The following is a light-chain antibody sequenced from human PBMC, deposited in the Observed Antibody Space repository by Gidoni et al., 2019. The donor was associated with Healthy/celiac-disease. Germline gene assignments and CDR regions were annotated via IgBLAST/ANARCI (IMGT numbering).Light chain of an antibody. Sequence: QAVVTQEPSLPVSPGGTVTLTCGSSTGAVTSGHYPYWFQQKPGHAPRTLIYDTSNKHSWTPARFSGSLLGGKAALTLSGAQHEDEAEYYCLLSYSGAHVVFGGGTKLTVL. CDR1: TGAVTSGHY. V-gene: IGLV7-46*01. CDR3: LLSYSGAHVV. CDR2: DTS. J-gene: IGLJ2*01.